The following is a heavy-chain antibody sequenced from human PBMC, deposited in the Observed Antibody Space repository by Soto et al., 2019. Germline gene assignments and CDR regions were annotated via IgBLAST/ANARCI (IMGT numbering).Heavy chain of an antibody. Sequence: GASVKVSCKASGGTFSSYAISWVRQAPGQGLEWMGGIIPIFGTANYAQKFQGRVTITADKSTSTAYMELSSLRSEDTAVYYCAREGRAAGPLDYWGQGTLVTVSS. V-gene: IGHV1-69*06. CDR3: AREGRAAGPLDY. D-gene: IGHD6-13*01. J-gene: IGHJ4*02. CDR1: GGTFSSYA. CDR2: IIPIFGTA.